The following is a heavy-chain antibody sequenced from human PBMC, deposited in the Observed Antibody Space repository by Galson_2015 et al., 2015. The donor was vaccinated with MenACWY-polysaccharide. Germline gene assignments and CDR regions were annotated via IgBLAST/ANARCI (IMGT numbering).Heavy chain of an antibody. V-gene: IGHV3-53*01. J-gene: IGHJ6*01. CDR1: GFTVSSNY. CDR3: ARVGRAAAGYYHGMDV. CDR2: IYSGGST. Sequence: SLRLSCAASGFTVSSNYMSWVRQAPGKGLEWVSVIYSGGSTYYADSVKGRFTISRDNSKNTLYLQMNSLRAEDTAVYYCARVGRAAAGYYHGMDVSVPGPTSPVSS. D-gene: IGHD6-13*01.